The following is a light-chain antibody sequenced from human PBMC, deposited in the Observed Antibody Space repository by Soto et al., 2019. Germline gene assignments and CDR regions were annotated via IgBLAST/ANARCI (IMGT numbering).Light chain of an antibody. CDR3: QQYNSYWT. CDR1: QSISSY. CDR2: DAS. J-gene: IGKJ1*01. V-gene: IGKV1-5*01. Sequence: DIQSTQSPSSLSASVVDIVTITCRASQSISSYLNWYQQKPGKAPKLLIYDASSLESGVPSRFSGSGSGTEFTLTISSLQPDDFATYYCQQYNSYWTFGQGTKV.